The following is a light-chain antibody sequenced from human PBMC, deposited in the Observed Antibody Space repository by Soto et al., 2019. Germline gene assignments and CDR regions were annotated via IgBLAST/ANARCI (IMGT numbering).Light chain of an antibody. CDR3: QQLYDYPIT. CDR2: AAF. CDR1: QSINTW. V-gene: IGKV1-5*01. Sequence: DIQMTQSPSTLSASVGDRVTIPCRTSQSINTWLAWYQQKAGKAPKLLIFAAFSLENGVPSRFSGSGSGADFTLTISSLQPEDSGTYYCQQLYDYPITFGPGTKVDIK. J-gene: IGKJ3*01.